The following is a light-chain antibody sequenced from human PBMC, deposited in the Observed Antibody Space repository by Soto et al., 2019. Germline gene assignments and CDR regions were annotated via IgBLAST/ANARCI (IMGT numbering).Light chain of an antibody. Sequence: EKVMTQSPATLSVSPGERATLSCRASENVKNRLAWYQQKPGQAPRLLIYDAFTRATGIPARFGGSASGTEFTLTISSLQSEDFAVYYCQQYDDWPLTLGGGTKVEIK. V-gene: IGKV3-15*01. CDR1: ENVKNR. CDR3: QQYDDWPLT. CDR2: DAF. J-gene: IGKJ4*01.